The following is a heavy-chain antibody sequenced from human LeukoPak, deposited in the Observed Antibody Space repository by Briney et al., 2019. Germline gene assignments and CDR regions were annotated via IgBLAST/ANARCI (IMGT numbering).Heavy chain of an antibody. CDR1: GYTLTELS. D-gene: IGHD2-2*01. Sequence: ASVKVSCKVSGYTLTELSMHWVRQAPGKGLEWMGGFDPEDGETIYAQKFQGRVTMTEDTSTDTAYMELSSLRSEDTAVYYCATPLGYCSSTSCYSWFDPWGQGTLVTVSS. CDR3: ATPLGYCSSTSCYSWFDP. V-gene: IGHV1-24*01. J-gene: IGHJ5*02. CDR2: FDPEDGET.